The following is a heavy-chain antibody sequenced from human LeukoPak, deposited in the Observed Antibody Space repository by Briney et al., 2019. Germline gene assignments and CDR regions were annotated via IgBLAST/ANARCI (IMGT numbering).Heavy chain of an antibody. J-gene: IGHJ4*02. D-gene: IGHD1-26*01. Sequence: SETLSLTCTVSGGSIRSSYYYWSWIRQPPGKGLEWIGYIYYSGSTNYNPSLKSRVTISVDTSKNQFSLKLSSVTAADTAVYYCARDIGSYYFDYWGQGTLVTVSS. CDR2: IYYSGST. CDR3: ARDIGSYYFDY. V-gene: IGHV4-61*01. CDR1: GGSIRSSYYY.